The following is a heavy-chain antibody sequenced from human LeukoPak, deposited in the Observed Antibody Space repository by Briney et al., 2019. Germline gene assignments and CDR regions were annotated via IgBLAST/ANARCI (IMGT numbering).Heavy chain of an antibody. CDR1: GFTFSSYW. CDR3: TRDRYRFDP. J-gene: IGHJ5*02. D-gene: IGHD3-9*01. CDR2: LNTDGSST. Sequence: GGSLRLSCAASGFTFSSYWMHWVRQAPGKGLVWVSRLNTDGSSTNYADSVKGRFTISRDNAKNTLYQQMNSLRAEDTAIYYSTRDRYRFDPWGQGTLVTVSS. V-gene: IGHV3-74*01.